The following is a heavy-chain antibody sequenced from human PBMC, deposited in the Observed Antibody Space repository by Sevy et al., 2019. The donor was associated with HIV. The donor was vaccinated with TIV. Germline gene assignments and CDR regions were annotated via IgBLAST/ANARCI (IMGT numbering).Heavy chain of an antibody. J-gene: IGHJ5*02. Sequence: SETLSLTCTVSGGSISSGSYYWSWIRQPAGKGLEWIGRIYTSGSTNYNPSLKSRVTMSVDTSKNQFSLKLSSVTAADTAVYYCARVSGYCISTSSYSNWFDPWGQGTLVTVSS. CDR3: ARVSGYCISTSSYSNWFDP. D-gene: IGHD2-2*01. CDR2: IYTSGST. V-gene: IGHV4-61*02. CDR1: GGSISSGSYY.